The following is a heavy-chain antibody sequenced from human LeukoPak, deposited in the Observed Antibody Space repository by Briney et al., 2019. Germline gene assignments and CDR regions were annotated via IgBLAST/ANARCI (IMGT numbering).Heavy chain of an antibody. J-gene: IGHJ5*02. V-gene: IGHV4-30-4*08. CDR3: ARGNLATVTTYWFDP. CDR2: IYYSGST. D-gene: IGHD4-17*01. Sequence: SQTLSLTCTVSGGSISSGDYYWSWIRQPPGKGLEWIGYIYYSGSTYYNPSLKSRVTISVDTSKNQFSLKLRSVTAADTAMYYCARGNLATVTTYWFDPWGQGTLVTVSS. CDR1: GGSISSGDYY.